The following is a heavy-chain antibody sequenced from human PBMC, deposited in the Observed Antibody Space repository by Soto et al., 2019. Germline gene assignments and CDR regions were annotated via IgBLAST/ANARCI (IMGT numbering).Heavy chain of an antibody. J-gene: IGHJ4*02. CDR2: IDPSDSQT. D-gene: IGHD3-22*01. V-gene: IGHV5-10-1*01. CDR1: GYSFAGYW. CDR3: ARQIYDSDTGPNFQYYFDS. Sequence: GESLKISCNGSGYSFAGYWITWVRQKPGKGLEWMGRIDPSDSQTYYSPSFRGHVTISATKSITTVFLQWSSLRASDTAMYYCARQIYDSDTGPNFQYYFDSWGQGTPVTVSS.